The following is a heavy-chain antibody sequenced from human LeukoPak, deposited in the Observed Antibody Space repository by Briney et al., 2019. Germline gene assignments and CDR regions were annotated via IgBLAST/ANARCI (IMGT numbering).Heavy chain of an antibody. D-gene: IGHD5-18*01. CDR2: LTYDGSNK. CDR3: AKDFGIQLWSTRGVFDI. Sequence: GSPRLSFAASGIPLSSLTMHWVRPAPGKGVGWGASLTYDGSNKYYADSVKGRFTISRDNSNNMVYLQMNGLRAEDTAVYYCAKDFGIQLWSTRGVFDIWGQGTMVTVSS. V-gene: IGHV3-30-3*01. J-gene: IGHJ3*02. CDR1: GIPLSSLT.